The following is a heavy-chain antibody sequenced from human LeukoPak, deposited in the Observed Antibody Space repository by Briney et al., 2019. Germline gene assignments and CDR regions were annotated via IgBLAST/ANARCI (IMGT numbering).Heavy chain of an antibody. CDR3: ARGIIRGYDFDY. Sequence: ASVKVSCKASGYSLTDYYVHWVRQAPGQGLEWMGWINANSGGTNYAQKFQGTVTMTWATSVNAAYMGLSRLKSDDTAVYYCARGIIRGYDFDYWGQGTLVTVSS. V-gene: IGHV1-2*02. J-gene: IGHJ4*02. CDR1: GYSLTDYY. CDR2: INANSGGT. D-gene: IGHD5-12*01.